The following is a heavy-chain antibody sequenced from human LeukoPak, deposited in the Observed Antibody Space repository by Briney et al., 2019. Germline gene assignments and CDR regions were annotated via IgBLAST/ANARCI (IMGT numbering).Heavy chain of an antibody. CDR3: ARVRDGYNDAYDI. J-gene: IGHJ3*02. Sequence: ASVKLSCKASGYTFSNYNIHWLRQAPGQGLEWVGIVNPSGDSTNYAQNFQGRVTMTGDTSTSTVYMELSSLRSEDTAVYYCARVRDGYNDAYDIWGQGTMVTVTS. CDR2: VNPSGDST. D-gene: IGHD5-24*01. CDR1: GYTFSNYN. V-gene: IGHV1-46*01.